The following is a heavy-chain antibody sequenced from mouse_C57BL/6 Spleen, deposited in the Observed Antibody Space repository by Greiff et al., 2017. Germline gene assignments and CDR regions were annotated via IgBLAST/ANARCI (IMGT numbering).Heavy chain of an antibody. D-gene: IGHD3-2*02. CDR2: INYDGSST. CDR3: ARDQEGTGFAY. J-gene: IGHJ3*01. CDR1: GFTFSDYY. V-gene: IGHV5-16*01. Sequence: EVMLVESEGGLVKPGSSMKLSCTASGFTFSDYYMAWVRQVPEKGLEWVANINYDGSSTYYLDSLKSRFIISRDNAKNILYLQMSSLKSEDTATYYCARDQEGTGFAYWGQGTLVTVSA.